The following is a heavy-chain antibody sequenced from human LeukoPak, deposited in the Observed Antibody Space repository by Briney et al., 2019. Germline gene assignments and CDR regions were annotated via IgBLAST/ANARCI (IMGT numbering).Heavy chain of an antibody. Sequence: GGSLRLSCAASGFTFSSYSMNWVRQAPGKGLEWVSYISSSSSTIYYADSVKGRFTISRDNAKNSLYLQMNSLRAEDTAVYYCARFLKEEYCTNGVCPHGYYFDYWGQGTLVTVSS. D-gene: IGHD2-8*01. CDR1: GFTFSSYS. V-gene: IGHV3-48*01. CDR3: ARFLKEEYCTNGVCPHGYYFDY. J-gene: IGHJ4*02. CDR2: ISSSSSTI.